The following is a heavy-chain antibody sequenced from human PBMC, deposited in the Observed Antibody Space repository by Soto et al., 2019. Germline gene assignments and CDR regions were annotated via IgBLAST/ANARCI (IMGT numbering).Heavy chain of an antibody. CDR2: ISYDGNNK. Sequence: PGGSLRLSCAVSGFIISSHAMHWVRQAPGKGLEWVAVISYDGNNKFYADSVKGRFTISRDNSKNTLYLQVNSLRDEDTAVYCCASWGGIASPFNDGSLDPYYNWGQETRVTVSS. D-gene: IGHD1-26*01. J-gene: IGHJ4*02. CDR3: ASWGGIASPFNDGSLDPYYN. CDR1: GFIISSHA. V-gene: IGHV3-30*03.